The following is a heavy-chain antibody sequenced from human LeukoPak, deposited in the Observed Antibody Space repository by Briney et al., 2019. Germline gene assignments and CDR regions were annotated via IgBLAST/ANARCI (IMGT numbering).Heavy chain of an antibody. Sequence: GGSLRLSCAASGFTFSSYPMHWVRQAPGEGLEWVAVISYDGRDKHYADSVKGRFTISRDNSKNTLYLQVNSLRGEDTAVYYCARDPKSSYYDSGYWGQGTLVAVSS. J-gene: IGHJ4*02. CDR3: ARDPKSSYYDSGY. D-gene: IGHD3-22*01. CDR2: ISYDGRDK. CDR1: GFTFSSYP. V-gene: IGHV3-30*04.